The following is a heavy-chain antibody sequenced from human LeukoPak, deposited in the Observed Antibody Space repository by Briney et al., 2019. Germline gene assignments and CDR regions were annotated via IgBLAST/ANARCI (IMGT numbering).Heavy chain of an antibody. Sequence: NPGGSLRLSCAASGFTFNDYYMSWIRQAPGKGLEWLSYINIGGTNTHYADSVKGRFTISRDNAKKSLYLEMNNLRAEDTAVYYCTTQLLYEHNFDYWGQGTLVTVSS. CDR3: TTQLLYEHNFDY. V-gene: IGHV3-11*01. CDR1: GFTFNDYY. J-gene: IGHJ4*02. D-gene: IGHD2-2*02. CDR2: INIGGTNT.